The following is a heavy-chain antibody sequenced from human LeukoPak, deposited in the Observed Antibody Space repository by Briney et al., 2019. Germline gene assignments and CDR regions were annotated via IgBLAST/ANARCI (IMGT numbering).Heavy chain of an antibody. D-gene: IGHD2-2*01. V-gene: IGHV4-39*01. CDR3: ARLVVPAAMGHGLDY. CDR2: IYYSVTT. Sequence: PSETLSLTCIVSGGSISSTSYYWGWIRQPPGKGLEWIGTIYYSVTTYYNPSLKSRVTISVDTSKNQFSLKLSSVTAADTAVYYCARLVVPAAMGHGLDYWGQGTMVTVSS. CDR1: GGSISSTSYY. J-gene: IGHJ4*02.